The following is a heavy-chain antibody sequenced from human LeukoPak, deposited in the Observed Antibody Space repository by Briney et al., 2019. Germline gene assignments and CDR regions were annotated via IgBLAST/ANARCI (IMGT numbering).Heavy chain of an antibody. Sequence: SETLSLTCSVSGVSISSGSNYWGWIRQPPGKTLEWIGSIYSSGSTYYNPSLKSRVIILIDTAKNHFSLNLSSVTAADTAVYYCARSDGYGLVGIWGQGTMVTVS. V-gene: IGHV4-39*07. CDR1: GVSISSGSNY. CDR3: ARSDGYGLVGI. CDR2: IYSSGST. J-gene: IGHJ3*02. D-gene: IGHD3-10*01.